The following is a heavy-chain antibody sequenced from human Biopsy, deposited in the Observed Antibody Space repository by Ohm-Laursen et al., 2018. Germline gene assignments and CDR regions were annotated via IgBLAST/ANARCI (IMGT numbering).Heavy chain of an antibody. CDR1: GGSISDDY. CDR3: AREGQFRFLEGAFDY. Sequence: GTLSLTCTVSGGSISDDYWNWIRQHPGKGLQVIGYISSGGRAKYNPSLKSRLTISLDTSKNQLSLRLSSVTAADSAIYYCAREGQFRFLEGAFDYWGQGILVTVSS. V-gene: IGHV4-59*01. CDR2: ISSGGRA. D-gene: IGHD3-3*01. J-gene: IGHJ4*02.